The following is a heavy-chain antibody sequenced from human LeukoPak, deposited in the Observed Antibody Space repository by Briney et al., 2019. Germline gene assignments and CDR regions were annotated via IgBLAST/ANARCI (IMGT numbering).Heavy chain of an antibody. Sequence: GRSLRLSCAASGFTFSSYGMHWVRQAPGKGLEYVSAISSNGGSTYYANSVKGRFTISRDNSKNTLYLQMGSLRAEDMAVYYCARVSGSSWYGNWGQGTLVTVSS. J-gene: IGHJ4*02. CDR1: GFTFSSYG. CDR3: ARVSGSSWYGN. D-gene: IGHD6-13*01. CDR2: ISSNGGST. V-gene: IGHV3-64*01.